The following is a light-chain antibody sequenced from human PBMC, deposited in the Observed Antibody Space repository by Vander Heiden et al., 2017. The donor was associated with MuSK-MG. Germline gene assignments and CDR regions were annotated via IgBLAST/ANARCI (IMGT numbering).Light chain of an antibody. J-gene: IGLJ2*01. CDR2: EVK. CDR3: CSYAGSKNLV. Sequence: SALTQPASVSGSPGPSLTMSCTGTSSDVGSYNFVSCDQQHPAKPLKLIIYEVKKWPSGVSNRFSGSKSGNTASLTISGPQAEDEADYYCCSYAGSKNLVFGGGTRLTVL. CDR1: SSDVGSYNF. V-gene: IGLV2-23*02.